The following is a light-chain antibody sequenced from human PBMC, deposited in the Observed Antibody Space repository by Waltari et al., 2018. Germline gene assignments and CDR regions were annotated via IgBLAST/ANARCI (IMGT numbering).Light chain of an antibody. CDR2: KIS. V-gene: IGKV2-30*01. CDR1: QSLVYSDGNIY. Sequence: VVLTQSPLSLPVTLGQPASISCSSSQSLVYSDGNIYLNWFHQRSGQSPRRLIYKISNRDSGVPDRFSGSGSGTDFTLKISRVEAEDVGIYYCMHGGHWPYTFGQGTKLEIK. CDR3: MHGGHWPYT. J-gene: IGKJ2*01.